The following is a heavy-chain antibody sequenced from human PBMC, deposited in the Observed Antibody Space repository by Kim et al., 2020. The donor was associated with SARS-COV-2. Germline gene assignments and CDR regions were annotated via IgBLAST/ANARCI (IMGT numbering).Heavy chain of an antibody. CDR2: INPSGGST. CDR3: ARALGSSWYGIAVAELGFDY. Sequence: ASVKVSCKASGYTFTSYYMHWVRQAPGQGLEWMGIINPSGGSTSYAQKFQGRVTMTRDTSTSTVYMELSSLRSEDTAVYYCARALGSSWYGIAVAELGFDYWGQGTLVTVSS. D-gene: IGHD6-19*01. J-gene: IGHJ4*02. CDR1: GYTFTSYY. V-gene: IGHV1-46*01.